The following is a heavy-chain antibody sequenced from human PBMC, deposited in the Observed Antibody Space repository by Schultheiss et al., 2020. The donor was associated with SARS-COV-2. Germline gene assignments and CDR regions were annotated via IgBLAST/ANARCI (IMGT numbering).Heavy chain of an antibody. J-gene: IGHJ6*02. CDR1: GGSISSYY. CDR2: INHSGST. Sequence: GSLRLSCTVSGGSISSYYWSWIRQPPGKGLEWIGEINHSGSTNYNPSLKSRVTISVDTSKNQFSLKLSSVTAADTAVYYCARGPRGSSSFFGYGMDVWGQGTTVTVSS. V-gene: IGHV4-34*01. D-gene: IGHD6-6*01. CDR3: ARGPRGSSSFFGYGMDV.